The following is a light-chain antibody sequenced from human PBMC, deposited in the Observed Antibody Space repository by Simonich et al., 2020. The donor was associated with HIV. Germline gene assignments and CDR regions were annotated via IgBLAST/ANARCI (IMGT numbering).Light chain of an antibody. CDR3: QQSYSTLYT. Sequence: DIQMTHSPSSLSASVGDRVTITCRASHSITSYLNCYQQKPGQAPKLLIYAASSLQSGVPSRFSGSGSGTDFTLTISSLQPEDFATYYCQQSYSTLYTFGQGTKLEIK. J-gene: IGKJ2*01. CDR1: HSITSY. V-gene: IGKV1-39*01. CDR2: AAS.